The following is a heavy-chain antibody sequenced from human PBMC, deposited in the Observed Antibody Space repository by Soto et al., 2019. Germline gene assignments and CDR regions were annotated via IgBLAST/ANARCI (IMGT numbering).Heavy chain of an antibody. V-gene: IGHV1-18*01. D-gene: IGHD3-10*01. CDR3: SLEYYYVSVGAY. CDR1: GYTFTSYG. CDR2: ISADNGNT. J-gene: IGHJ4*01. Sequence: QVQLVQSGAEVKKPGASVKVSCKASGYTFTSYGISWVRQAPGQGLEWMGWISADNGNTNYAPKLQGTVTMTTDTSTSTAYMELRSLRSGDTSVYSCSLEYYYVSVGAYSCHGTLVTLSS.